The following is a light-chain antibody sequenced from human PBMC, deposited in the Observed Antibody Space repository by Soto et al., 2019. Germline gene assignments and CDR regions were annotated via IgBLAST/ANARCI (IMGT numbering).Light chain of an antibody. V-gene: IGKV3-15*01. J-gene: IGKJ5*01. CDR3: QQYNNWPIT. CDR1: QSVSSN. Sequence: VVSKSAVTLSVSPGESAPLFCRASQSVSSNLAWYQQKPGQAPRLLIYGASTRATGIPARFSGSGSGTEFTLTISSLQSEDFAVYYCQQYNNWPITFAQGTRLETK. CDR2: GAS.